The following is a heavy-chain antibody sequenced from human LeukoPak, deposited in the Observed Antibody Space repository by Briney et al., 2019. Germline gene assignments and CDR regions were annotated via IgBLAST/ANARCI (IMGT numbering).Heavy chain of an antibody. J-gene: IGHJ3*02. CDR3: ARGYSSSPEAFDI. D-gene: IGHD6-6*01. CDR2: TYYRSQWYN. CDR1: GDSVSSNSAA. Sequence: SQTLSLTCAISGDSVSSNSAAWNWIRQSPSRGLEWLGRTYYRSQWYNDYALSVKSRITINPDTSKNQFSMQLHSVIPDDTAVYYCARGYSSSPEAFDIWGQGTMVTVSS. V-gene: IGHV6-1*01.